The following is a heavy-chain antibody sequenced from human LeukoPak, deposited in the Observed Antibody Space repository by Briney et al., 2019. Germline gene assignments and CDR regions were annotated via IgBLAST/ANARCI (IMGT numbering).Heavy chain of an antibody. J-gene: IGHJ4*02. CDR1: GGSISSSSYY. V-gene: IGHV4-39*07. D-gene: IGHD6-19*01. CDR3: ARDWSSSGWYDY. Sequence: PSETLSLTCTVSGGSISSSSYYWGWIRQPPGKGLEWIGSIYYSGSTYYNPSLKSRVTISVDTSKNQFSLKLSSVTAADTAVYYCARDWSSSGWYDYWGQGTLVTVSS. CDR2: IYYSGST.